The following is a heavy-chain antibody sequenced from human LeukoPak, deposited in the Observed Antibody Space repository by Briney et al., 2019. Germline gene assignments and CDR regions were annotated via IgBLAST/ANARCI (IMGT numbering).Heavy chain of an antibody. J-gene: IGHJ4*02. CDR3: AKDGIAAAGRAPQYYFDY. D-gene: IGHD6-13*01. CDR2: IRYDGSNK. V-gene: IGHV3-30*02. CDR1: GFPFSRYS. Sequence: PGGSLRLSCAASGFPFSRYSMNWVRQAPGKGLEWVAFIRYDGSNKYYADSVKGRFTISRDNSKNTLYLQMNSLRAEDTAVYYCAKDGIAAAGRAPQYYFDYWGQGTLVTVSS.